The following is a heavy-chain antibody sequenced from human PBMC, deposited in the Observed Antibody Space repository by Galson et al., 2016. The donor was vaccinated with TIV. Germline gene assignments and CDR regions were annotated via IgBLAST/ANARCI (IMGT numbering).Heavy chain of an antibody. CDR2: MTWNGNEI. V-gene: IGHV3-9*01. D-gene: IGHD1-26*01. CDR1: GFTFDDFV. CDR3: SRGILGVHTVAFDV. J-gene: IGHJ3*01. Sequence: SLRLSCAGSGFTFDDFVMHWVRQAPGKGLEWVSGMTWNGNEIGYADSVRGRFTISRDSATNSLYLQMNSLRPEDTALYFCSRGILGVHTVAFDVWGQGTMVAVS.